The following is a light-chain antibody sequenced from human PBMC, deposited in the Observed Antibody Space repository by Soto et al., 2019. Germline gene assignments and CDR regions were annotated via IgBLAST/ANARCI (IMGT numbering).Light chain of an antibody. J-gene: IGLJ2*01. V-gene: IGLV2-14*01. CDR1: SSDVGGYNY. Sequence: QSVLTQPASVSGSPGQSITISCTGTSSDVGGYNYVYWYQQHPGKAPKLMIYDVSHRPSGVSNRFSGSKSGNTASLTISGLQAEDEADYYCSSYTSSSTYVVFGGGTKLTVL. CDR2: DVS. CDR3: SSYTSSSTYVV.